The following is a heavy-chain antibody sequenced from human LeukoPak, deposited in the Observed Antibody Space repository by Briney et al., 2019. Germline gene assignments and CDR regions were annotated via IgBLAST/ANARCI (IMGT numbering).Heavy chain of an antibody. D-gene: IGHD2-8*01. J-gene: IGHJ6*02. Sequence: GGSLRLSCAASGFTFSDYYMSWVRQAPGKGLEWVSAISGSGGSTYYADSVKGRFTISRDNSKNTLYLQMNSLRAEDTAVYYCAKASLYCTNGVCYTNYYYGMDVWGQGTTVTVSS. V-gene: IGHV3-23*01. CDR2: ISGSGGST. CDR1: GFTFSDYY. CDR3: AKASLYCTNGVCYTNYYYGMDV.